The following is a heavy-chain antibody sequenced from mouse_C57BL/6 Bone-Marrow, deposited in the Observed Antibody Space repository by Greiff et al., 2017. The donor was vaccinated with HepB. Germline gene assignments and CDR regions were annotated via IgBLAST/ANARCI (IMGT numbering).Heavy chain of an antibody. CDR3: ARDPGWLLLSMDY. D-gene: IGHD2-3*01. J-gene: IGHJ4*01. CDR2: ISDGGSYT. V-gene: IGHV5-4*01. CDR1: GFTFSSYA. Sequence: EVMLVESGGGLVKPGGSLKLSCAASGFTFSSYAMSWVRQTPEKRLAWVATISDGGSYTYYPDNVKGRFTISRDNAKNNLYLQMSHLKSEDTAMYYCARDPGWLLLSMDYWGQGTSVTVSS.